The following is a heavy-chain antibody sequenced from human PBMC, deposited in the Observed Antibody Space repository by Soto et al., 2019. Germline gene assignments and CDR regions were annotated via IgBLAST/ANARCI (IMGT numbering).Heavy chain of an antibody. CDR1: GGSISSGGYY. CDR3: ARTVLGPDLLADSFVDYYYYMDV. D-gene: IGHD3-9*01. J-gene: IGHJ6*03. V-gene: IGHV4-30-4*08. Sequence: SETLSLTCTVSGGSISSGGYYWSWIRQHPGKGLEWIGYVYYTGSTNYNPSLKSRVTFSADTSRGQFSLRLNSVTAADTAVYYCARTVLGPDLLADSFVDYYYYMDVWGQGTTVTVSS. CDR2: VYYTGST.